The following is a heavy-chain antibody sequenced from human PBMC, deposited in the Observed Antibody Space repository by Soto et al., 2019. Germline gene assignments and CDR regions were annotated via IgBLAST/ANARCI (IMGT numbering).Heavy chain of an antibody. J-gene: IGHJ6*02. V-gene: IGHV3-53*01. D-gene: IGHD3-3*01. CDR2: IDTAGRA. CDR1: EITVSSNY. CDR3: ARGATYYDFWSGHYTSYTYYGMDV. Sequence: EVQLVESGGGLIQPEGSLRVSCAAAEITVSSNYITWVRQAPGKGLEWVSVIDTAGRANYAESVKGRFTNSRDNSKNTLYLQMNSLRVEDTAVYYCARGATYYDFWSGHYTSYTYYGMDVWGQGTTVTVS.